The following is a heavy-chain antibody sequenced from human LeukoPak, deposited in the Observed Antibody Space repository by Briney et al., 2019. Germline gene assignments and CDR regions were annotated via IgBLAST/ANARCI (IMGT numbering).Heavy chain of an antibody. V-gene: IGHV4-34*01. D-gene: IGHD5-18*01. CDR2: INHSGST. J-gene: IGHJ4*02. Sequence: PSETLSLTCAVYGGSFSGYYWSWIRQPPGKGLEWIGEINHSGSTNYNPSLKSRVTISVDTSKSQFSLKLSSVTAADTAVYYCARGIQLWLYGYWGQGALVTVSS. CDR1: GGSFSGYY. CDR3: ARGIQLWLYGY.